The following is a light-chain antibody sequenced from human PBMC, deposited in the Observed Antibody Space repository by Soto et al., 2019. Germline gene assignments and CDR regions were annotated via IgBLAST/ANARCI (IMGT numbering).Light chain of an antibody. Sequence: EIVMTQSPATLSVSPGARATLSCRASQSISGSLAWYQQKPGQAPRLLIYGASTRATGVPARFSGSGSGTEFTLTIRSLQSEDFAAYYCQQYNDWPLLTFGGGTKVDIK. V-gene: IGKV3-15*01. CDR2: GAS. CDR1: QSISGS. CDR3: QQYNDWPLLT. J-gene: IGKJ4*01.